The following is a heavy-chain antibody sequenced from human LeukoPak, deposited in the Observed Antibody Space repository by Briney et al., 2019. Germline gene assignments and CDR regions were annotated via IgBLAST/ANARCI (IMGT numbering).Heavy chain of an antibody. V-gene: IGHV3-23*01. J-gene: IGHJ5*02. Sequence: GSLRHSCAAPGFALSNYAMSRVRQAPGKGLEWGSSISGSGGDTYYSRSVRGRFAIYRDNSKHTLYLQMNSLRGEDTALYYCAKDGCVANINWFDPWGQGTLVTVSS. CDR3: AKDGCVANINWFDP. CDR2: ISGSGGDT. CDR1: GFALSNYA. D-gene: IGHD5-12*01.